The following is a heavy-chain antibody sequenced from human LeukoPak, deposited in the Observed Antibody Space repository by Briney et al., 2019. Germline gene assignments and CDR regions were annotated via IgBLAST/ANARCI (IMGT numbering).Heavy chain of an antibody. J-gene: IGHJ6*02. CDR1: GFTFSTYA. Sequence: PGGSLRLSCSASGFTFSTYAMHWVRQAPGKGMEWVAVISYDGSNKSYADSLKGRFTISRDNSKNTLYLQMNSLRAEDTAVYYCARDRLLWFGELEPHLFYYGMDVWGQGTTVTVSS. D-gene: IGHD3-10*01. CDR3: ARDRLLWFGELEPHLFYYGMDV. CDR2: ISYDGSNK. V-gene: IGHV3-30*04.